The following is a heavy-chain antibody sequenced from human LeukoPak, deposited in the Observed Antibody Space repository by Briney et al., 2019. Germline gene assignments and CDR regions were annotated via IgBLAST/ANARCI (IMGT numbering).Heavy chain of an antibody. Sequence: ASVKVSCKASGYTFTSYYMHWVRQAPGQGLEWMGIVNPGGGSTSYAQKFQGRVTMTRDTSTSTVYMELSSLRSEDTAVYYCARNQQWLVPHYYYYGMDVWGQGTTVTVSS. D-gene: IGHD6-19*01. J-gene: IGHJ6*02. CDR1: GYTFTSYY. V-gene: IGHV1-46*01. CDR3: ARNQQWLVPHYYYYGMDV. CDR2: VNPGGGST.